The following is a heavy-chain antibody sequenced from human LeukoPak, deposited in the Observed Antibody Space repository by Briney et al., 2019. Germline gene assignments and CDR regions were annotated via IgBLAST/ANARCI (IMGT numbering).Heavy chain of an antibody. V-gene: IGHV4-39*01. Sequence: SETLSLTCTVSGGSISSSSYYWGWIRQPPGKGLEWFGSIYYSGSTYYNPSLKSRVTISVDTSKNQFSLKLSSVTAADTAVYYCARRGGYSYGPYYFDYWGQGTLVTVSS. D-gene: IGHD5-18*01. J-gene: IGHJ4*02. CDR1: GGSISSSSYY. CDR3: ARRGGYSYGPYYFDY. CDR2: IYYSGST.